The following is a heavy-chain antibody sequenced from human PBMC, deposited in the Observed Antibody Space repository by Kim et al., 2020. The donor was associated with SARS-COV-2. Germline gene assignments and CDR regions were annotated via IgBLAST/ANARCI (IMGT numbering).Heavy chain of an antibody. CDR2: IIPILGIA. D-gene: IGHD3-22*01. Sequence: SVKVSCKASGGTFSSYTISWVRQAPGQGLEWMGRIIPILGIANYAQKFQGRVTITADKSTSTAYMELSSLRSEDTAVYYCARDPLSGGIDSSVNYVDYWGQGTLLTVSS. J-gene: IGHJ4*02. V-gene: IGHV1-69*04. CDR3: ARDPLSGGIDSSVNYVDY. CDR1: GGTFSSYT.